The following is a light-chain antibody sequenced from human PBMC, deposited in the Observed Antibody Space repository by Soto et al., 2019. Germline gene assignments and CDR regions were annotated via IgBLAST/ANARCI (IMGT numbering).Light chain of an antibody. V-gene: IGKV3-15*01. CDR3: QQYNSWPLT. Sequence: TQSPGTLSLSPGERATLSCRASQSVSSNLAWYQQKPGQAPRLLIKGASTRATGVPVRFSGSGSETEFTLTISSLQSEDFAVYYCQQYNSWPLTFGGGTKVDIK. CDR2: GAS. CDR1: QSVSSN. J-gene: IGKJ4*01.